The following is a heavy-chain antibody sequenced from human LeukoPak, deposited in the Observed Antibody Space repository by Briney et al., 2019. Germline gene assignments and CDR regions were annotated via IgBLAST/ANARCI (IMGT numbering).Heavy chain of an antibody. CDR3: AKDVWDLVVVPTAKLDY. V-gene: IGHV3-30*02. CDR2: IRYDGSNK. J-gene: IGHJ4*02. CDR1: GFTFSSYG. D-gene: IGHD2-2*01. Sequence: GGSLRLSCAASGFTFSSYGMHWVHQAPGKGLEWVAFIRYDGSNKYYADSVKGRFTISRDNSKNTLFLHMNSLRAEDTAVYYCAKDVWDLVVVPTAKLDYWGQGTLVTVSS.